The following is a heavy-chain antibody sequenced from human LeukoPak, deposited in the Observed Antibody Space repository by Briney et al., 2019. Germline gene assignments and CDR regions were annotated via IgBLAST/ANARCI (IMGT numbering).Heavy chain of an antibody. CDR3: ARADRLHGGPYLIGP. CDR1: GYSFTDYY. CDR2: INPNSGGT. J-gene: IGHJ5*02. V-gene: IGHV1-2*02. D-gene: IGHD2-21*01. Sequence: ASVKVSCKTSGYSFTDYYMHWVRQAPGQGLEWMGWINPNSGGTSSAQKFQGRVTMTRDTSINTVYMEVSWLTSDDTAIYYCARADRLHGGPYLIGPWGQGTLVTVSS.